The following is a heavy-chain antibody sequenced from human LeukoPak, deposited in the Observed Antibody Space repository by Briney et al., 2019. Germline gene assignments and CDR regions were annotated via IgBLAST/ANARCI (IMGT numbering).Heavy chain of an antibody. CDR3: ARFSASSLAKNWFDP. J-gene: IGHJ5*02. CDR2: IYPDDSST. CDR1: GYGFFGYW. V-gene: IGHV5-51*01. Sequence: GESLKISCKGSGYGFFGYWIGWVRQTPGKGLDWMGIIYPDDSSTIYSPSFQGQVTMSADKSVSTAYLQWSSLKASDSAIYYGARFSASSLAKNWFDPWGQGTQVTVSS. D-gene: IGHD3-10*01.